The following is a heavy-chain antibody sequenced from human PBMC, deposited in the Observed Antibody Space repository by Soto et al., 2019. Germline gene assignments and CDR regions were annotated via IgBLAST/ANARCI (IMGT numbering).Heavy chain of an antibody. CDR2: IDSRGST. D-gene: IGHD3-16*01. CDR1: GGSISSYY. CDR3: ARGGGSIGDFDY. Sequence: TLETLSLTCTVSGGSISSYYWSWIRQPAAKGLEWIGGIDSRGSTNYNPSLKSRVTMSVDSCKYRVPLNLGSVTAADSAMYYGARGGGSIGDFDYWGQGTLVNVSS. J-gene: IGHJ4*02. V-gene: IGHV4-4*07.